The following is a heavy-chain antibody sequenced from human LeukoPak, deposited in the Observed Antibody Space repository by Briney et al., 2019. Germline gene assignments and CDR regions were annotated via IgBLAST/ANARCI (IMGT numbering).Heavy chain of an antibody. Sequence: GGSLRLSCAASEFTFSNYTMHWVRQAPGKGLEWVAVISYDGSDKYYADSVKGRFTISRDNSKNTLYLQMNSLRAEDTAVYYCAKDTYSSGIPFDYWGQGTLVTVSS. CDR2: ISYDGSDK. V-gene: IGHV3-30*04. D-gene: IGHD6-19*01. J-gene: IGHJ4*02. CDR1: EFTFSNYT. CDR3: AKDTYSSGIPFDY.